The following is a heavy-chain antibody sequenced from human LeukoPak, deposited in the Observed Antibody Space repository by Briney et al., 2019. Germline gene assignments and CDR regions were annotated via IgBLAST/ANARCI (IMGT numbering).Heavy chain of an antibody. CDR1: GGTFSSYA. Sequence: ASVKVSCKASGGTFSSYAISWVRQAPGQGLEWMGGIIPIFGTTNYAQKFQGRVTITADKSTSTAYMELSSLTSEDTAVYYCARDCSGGSCSRKDWFDPWGQGTLVTVSS. V-gene: IGHV1-69*06. D-gene: IGHD2-15*01. J-gene: IGHJ5*02. CDR2: IIPIFGTT. CDR3: ARDCSGGSCSRKDWFDP.